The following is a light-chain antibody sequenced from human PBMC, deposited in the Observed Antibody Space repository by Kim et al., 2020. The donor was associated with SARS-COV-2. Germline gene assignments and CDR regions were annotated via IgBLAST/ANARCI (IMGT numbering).Light chain of an antibody. CDR1: QDITYY. CDR3: QKYNSAPLT. V-gene: IGKV1-27*01. J-gene: IGKJ4*01. CDR2: GAS. Sequence: ASVGDRVTLTCRARQDITYYLAWYQQKPGKVPQLLIYGASTLQSGVPSRFSGSGSGTEFTLTINSLQPEDVATYYCQKYNSAPLTFGGGTKVDIK.